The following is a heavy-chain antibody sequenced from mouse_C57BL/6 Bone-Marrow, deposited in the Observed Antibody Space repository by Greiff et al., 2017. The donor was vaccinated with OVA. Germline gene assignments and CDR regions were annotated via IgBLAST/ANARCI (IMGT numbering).Heavy chain of an antibody. CDR2: INPYNGDT. CDR3: ARTLPDYDYDRVFDY. CDR1: GYSFTGYF. D-gene: IGHD2-4*01. V-gene: IGHV1-20*01. Sequence: EVQLQQSGPELVKPGDSVKISCKASGYSFTGYFMNWVMQSHGKSLEWIGRINPYNGDTFYNQKFKGKATLTVDKSSSTAHMELRSLTSEDSAVYYCARTLPDYDYDRVFDYWGQGTTLTVSS. J-gene: IGHJ2*01.